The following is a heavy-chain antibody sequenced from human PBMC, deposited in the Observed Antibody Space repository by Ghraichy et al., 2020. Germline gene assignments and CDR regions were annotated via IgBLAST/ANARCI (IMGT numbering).Heavy chain of an antibody. CDR2: IYYSGST. J-gene: IGHJ3*02. D-gene: IGHD3-16*01. V-gene: IGHV4-39*01. Sequence: SETLSLTCTVSGGSISSSSYYWGWIRQPPGKGLEWIGSIYYSGSTYYNPSLKSRVTISVDTSKNQFSLKLSSVTAADTAVYYCARRYDYVWGNPGDAFDIWGQGTMVTVSS. CDR3: ARRYDYVWGNPGDAFDI. CDR1: GGSISSSSYY.